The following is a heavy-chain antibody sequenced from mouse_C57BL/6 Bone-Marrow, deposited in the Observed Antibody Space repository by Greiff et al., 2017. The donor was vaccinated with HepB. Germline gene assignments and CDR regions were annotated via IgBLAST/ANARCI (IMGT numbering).Heavy chain of an antibody. V-gene: IGHV5-2*01. J-gene: IGHJ1*03. D-gene: IGHD1-1*01. CDR3: ARLPTVVSYWYFDV. CDR1: EYEFPSHD. CDR2: INSDGGST. Sequence: EVKVVESGGGLVQPGESLKLSCESNEYEFPSHDMSWVRKTPEKRLELVAAINSDGGSTYYPDTMERRFIISRDNTKKTLYLQMSRLRSEDTALYYCARLPTVVSYWYFDVWGTGTTVTVSS.